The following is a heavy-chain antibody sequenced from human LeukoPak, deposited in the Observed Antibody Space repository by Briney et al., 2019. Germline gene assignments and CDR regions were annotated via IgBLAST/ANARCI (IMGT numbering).Heavy chain of an antibody. CDR1: GFTFSDYY. V-gene: IGHV3-11*01. D-gene: IGHD3-9*01. Sequence: PGGSLRLSCAASGFTFSDYYMSWIRQAPGKGLEWVSYISSSGSTIYYADSVKGRFTISRDNAKNSLYLQMNSLKTEDTAVYYCTTDPNLYDILTGYYPDYWGQGTLVTVSS. CDR2: ISSSGSTI. J-gene: IGHJ4*02. CDR3: TTDPNLYDILTGYYPDY.